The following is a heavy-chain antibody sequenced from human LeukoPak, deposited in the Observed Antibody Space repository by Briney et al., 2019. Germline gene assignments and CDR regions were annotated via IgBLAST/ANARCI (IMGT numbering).Heavy chain of an antibody. CDR1: GFIFYSYA. CDR3: AKARSSWVPGTLDY. D-gene: IGHD6-13*01. V-gene: IGHV3-64*01. J-gene: IGHJ4*02. Sequence: GGSLRLSCAASGFIFYSYAMHWVRQAPGRGLEYVSAITSNGGSTFYANSVKGRFTISRDNSKNTLYLQMNSLRAEDTAVYYCAKARSSWVPGTLDYWGQGTLVTVSS. CDR2: ITSNGGST.